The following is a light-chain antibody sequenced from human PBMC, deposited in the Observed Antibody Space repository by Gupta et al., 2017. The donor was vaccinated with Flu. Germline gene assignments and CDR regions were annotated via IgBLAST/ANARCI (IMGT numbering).Light chain of an antibody. CDR1: QSVSSF. J-gene: IGKJ2*01. CDR2: DAS. Sequence: EVVLTQSPATLSLSPGERATLSCRASQSVSSFLAWYQQKPGQAPRLLIYDASTRATGIPARFSGSGSGTDFTLTISSREPEDFAVYYCQQCRNWLRTFGEGTRMEIK. CDR3: QQCRNWLRT. V-gene: IGKV3-11*01.